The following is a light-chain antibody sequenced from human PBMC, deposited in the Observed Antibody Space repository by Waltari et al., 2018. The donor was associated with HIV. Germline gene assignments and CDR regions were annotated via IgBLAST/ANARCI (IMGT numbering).Light chain of an antibody. CDR2: GAS. Sequence: EIVLTQSPGTLSLSPGERATLSCRASQSVSSSYLAWYQQKSGQAPSLLIYGASNRATGIPTRFSGSESGTDFTLTINKLEPEDFAVYYCQQYGSSPRYTFGQGTKLELK. CDR1: QSVSSSY. CDR3: QQYGSSPRYT. J-gene: IGKJ2*01. V-gene: IGKV3-20*01.